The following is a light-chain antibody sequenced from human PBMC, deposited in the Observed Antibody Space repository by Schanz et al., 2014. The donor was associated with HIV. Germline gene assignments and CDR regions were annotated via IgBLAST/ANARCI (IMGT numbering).Light chain of an antibody. V-gene: IGKV3-20*01. CDR2: ATS. Sequence: ETVLTQSPGSLSLSPGERATLSCRTSQSVGGSQLAWYQHKRGQAPRLLIYATSFRATGIPDRFSGSWSGTDFTLAISRLEPEDFAVYYCQQYGSSPRTFGQGTKVEIK. CDR1: QSVGGSQ. J-gene: IGKJ1*01. CDR3: QQYGSSPRT.